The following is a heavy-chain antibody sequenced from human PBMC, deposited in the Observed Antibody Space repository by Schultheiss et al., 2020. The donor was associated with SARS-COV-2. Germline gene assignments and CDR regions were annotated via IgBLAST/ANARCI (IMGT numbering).Heavy chain of an antibody. J-gene: IGHJ4*02. CDR3: AKDKYSTSGFDY. Sequence: GGSLRLSCAASGFTFSSYAMSWVRQAPGKGLEWVSGISWNSGSIGYADSVKGRFTISRDNAKNSLYLQMNSLRAEDTALYYCAKDKYSTSGFDYWGQGTLVTVSS. CDR2: ISWNSGSI. D-gene: IGHD6-6*01. CDR1: GFTFSSYA. V-gene: IGHV3-9*01.